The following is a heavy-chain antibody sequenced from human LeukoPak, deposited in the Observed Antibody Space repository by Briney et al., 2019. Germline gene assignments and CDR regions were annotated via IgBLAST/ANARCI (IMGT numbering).Heavy chain of an antibody. V-gene: IGHV1-69*13. D-gene: IGHD6-13*01. CDR1: GGTFSSYA. CDR3: ARGKRQHGYFDY. CDR2: TIPIFGTA. J-gene: IGHJ4*02. Sequence: SVKVSCKASGGTFSSYAISWVRQAPGQGLEWMGGTIPIFGTANYAQKFQGRVTITADESTSTAYMELSSLRSEDTAVYYCARGKRQHGYFDYWGQGTLVTVSS.